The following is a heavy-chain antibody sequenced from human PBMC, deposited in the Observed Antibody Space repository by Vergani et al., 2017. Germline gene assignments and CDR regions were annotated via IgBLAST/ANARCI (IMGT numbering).Heavy chain of an antibody. CDR2: VYTSESGSS. D-gene: IGHD3-10*01. J-gene: IGHJ5*02. CDR3: VKGFGLGWFDP. Sequence: QVQLQESGPGLVQPSETLSLTCSVSGGSVSSYYCSWIRQVPGKGLEWMGYVYTSESGSSNYNPSLAGRVDISVDTTKNQFSLRLRDVSAADTAVYYCVKGFGLGWFDPWGQGILVTVSS. V-gene: IGHV4-4*08. CDR1: GGSVSSYY.